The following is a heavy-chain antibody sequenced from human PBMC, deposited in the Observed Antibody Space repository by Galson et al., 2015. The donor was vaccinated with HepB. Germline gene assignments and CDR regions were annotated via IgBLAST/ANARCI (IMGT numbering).Heavy chain of an antibody. D-gene: IGHD6-13*01. Sequence: SLRLSCAASGFTFSSYAMHWVRQAPGKGLEWVAVISYDGSNKYYADSVKGRFTISRDNSKNTLYLQMNSLRAEDTAVYYCARDGAAAGKQDDYWGQGTLVTVSS. CDR3: ARDGAAAGKQDDY. J-gene: IGHJ4*02. CDR1: GFTFSSYA. V-gene: IGHV3-30-3*01. CDR2: ISYDGSNK.